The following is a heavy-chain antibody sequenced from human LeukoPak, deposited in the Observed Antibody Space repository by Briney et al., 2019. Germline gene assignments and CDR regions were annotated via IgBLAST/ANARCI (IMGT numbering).Heavy chain of an antibody. D-gene: IGHD6-19*01. CDR3: ARGDSSGWYPFDY. Sequence: SETLSLTCTVSGGSLSGHYWSWIRQPPGKRLEWIGYVSYTGRTKYNPSLQSRVTISVDTSKNQFSLKLSSVTAADTAVYYCARGDSSGWYPFDYWGQGTLVTVSS. CDR2: VSYTGRT. V-gene: IGHV4-59*11. CDR1: GGSLSGHY. J-gene: IGHJ4*02.